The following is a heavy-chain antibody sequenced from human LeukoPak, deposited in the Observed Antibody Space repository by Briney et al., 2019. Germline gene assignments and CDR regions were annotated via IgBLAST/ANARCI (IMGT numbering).Heavy chain of an antibody. CDR1: GFTFSSYW. D-gene: IGHD3-10*01. Sequence: PGGSLRLSCAASGFTFSSYWMSWVRQAPGKGLEWVANIKPDGSDTRQVDSVKGRFTISRDNAKNSLYLQMSGLRGEDTAVYYCARGGASSKPLDAWGQGTLVTVSS. CDR2: IKPDGSDT. V-gene: IGHV3-7*01. CDR3: ARGGASSKPLDA. J-gene: IGHJ5*02.